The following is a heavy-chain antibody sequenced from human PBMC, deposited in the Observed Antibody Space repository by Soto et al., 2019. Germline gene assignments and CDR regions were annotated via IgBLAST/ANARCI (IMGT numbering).Heavy chain of an antibody. CDR2: ISSSSSYI. V-gene: IGHV3-21*01. Sequence: PGGSLRLSCAASGFTFSSYSMNWVRQAPGKGLEWVSSISSSSSYIYYADSVKGRFTISRDNAKNSFYLQMNSLRAEDTVVFYFARGLEYYYGSGSYAISAYWGQGTLVTVSS. D-gene: IGHD3-10*01. CDR3: ARGLEYYYGSGSYAISAY. J-gene: IGHJ4*02. CDR1: GFTFSSYS.